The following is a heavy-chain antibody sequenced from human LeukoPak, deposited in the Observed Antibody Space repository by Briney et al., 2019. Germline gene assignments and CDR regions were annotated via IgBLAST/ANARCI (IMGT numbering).Heavy chain of an antibody. D-gene: IGHD3-16*01. V-gene: IGHV3-74*01. CDR2: IKYDGSST. CDR3: TRRGAASDAFDI. J-gene: IGHJ3*02. Sequence: PGGSLRLSCAASGFTFDDYAMHWVRQAPGKGLEWVSRIKYDGSSTNYADSVKGRFTISRDNAKNTLYLQMNSLRAEDTAVYYCTRRGAASDAFDIWGQGTMVTVSS. CDR1: GFTFDDYA.